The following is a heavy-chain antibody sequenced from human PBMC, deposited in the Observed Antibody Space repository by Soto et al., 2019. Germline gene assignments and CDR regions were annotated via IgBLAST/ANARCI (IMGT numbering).Heavy chain of an antibody. J-gene: IGHJ4*02. V-gene: IGHV3-74*01. D-gene: IGHD5-12*01. CDR1: GFTFISCR. CDR2: ISSGNSA. CDR3: ARDHRGYNGYVGIDY. Sequence: PGGSLRLSCAASGFTFISCRMHWFRQAPGKGLVWVSRISSGNSATYADSVKGRFTISRDNAKNTVYLQINSLRTEDTAVYYCARDHRGYNGYVGIDYWGQGT.